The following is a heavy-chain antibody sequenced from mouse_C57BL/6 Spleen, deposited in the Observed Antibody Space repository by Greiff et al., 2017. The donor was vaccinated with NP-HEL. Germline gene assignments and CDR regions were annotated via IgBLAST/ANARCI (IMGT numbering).Heavy chain of an antibody. CDR1: GYTFTSYW. V-gene: IGHV1-74*01. D-gene: IGHD1-1*01. Sequence: QVQLQQSGAELVKPGASVKVSCKASGYTFTSYWMHWVKQRPGQGLEWIGRIHPSDSDTNYNQKFKGKATLTVDKSSSTAYMQLSSLTSEDSAVYYCSSNYYGSSFHFDYWGQGTTLTVSS. J-gene: IGHJ2*01. CDR3: SSNYYGSSFHFDY. CDR2: IHPSDSDT.